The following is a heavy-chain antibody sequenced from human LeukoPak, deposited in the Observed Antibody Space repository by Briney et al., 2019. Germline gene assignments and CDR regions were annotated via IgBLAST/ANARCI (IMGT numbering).Heavy chain of an antibody. CDR3: ARSDSGSLDY. J-gene: IGHJ4*02. Sequence: GGSLRLSCAASGFTFSSYAMHRVRQAPGKGLEWVAVISYDGSNKYYADSVKGRFTISRDNSKNTLYLQMNSLRAEDTAVYYCARSDSGSLDYWGQGTLVTVSS. V-gene: IGHV3-30*04. D-gene: IGHD1-26*01. CDR2: ISYDGSNK. CDR1: GFTFSSYA.